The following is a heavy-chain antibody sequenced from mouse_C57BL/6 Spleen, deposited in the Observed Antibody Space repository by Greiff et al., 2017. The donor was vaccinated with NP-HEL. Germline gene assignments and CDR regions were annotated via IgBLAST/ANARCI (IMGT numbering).Heavy chain of an antibody. CDR3: ARDGSPLAYYSNYAWFAY. V-gene: IGHV5-4*01. J-gene: IGHJ3*01. Sequence: EVKLVESGGGLVKPGGSLKLSCAASGFTFSSYAMSWVRQTPEKRLEWVATISDGGSYTYYPDNVKGRFTISRDNAKNNLYLQMSHLKSEDTAMYYCARDGSPLAYYSNYAWFAYWGQGTLVTVSA. CDR2: ISDGGSYT. CDR1: GFTFSSYA. D-gene: IGHD2-5*01.